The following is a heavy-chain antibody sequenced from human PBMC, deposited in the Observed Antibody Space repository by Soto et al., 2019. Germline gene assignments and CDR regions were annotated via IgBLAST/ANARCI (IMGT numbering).Heavy chain of an antibody. J-gene: IGHJ4*02. CDR1: GGSISSSSYY. V-gene: IGHV4-39*01. CDR3: ARLAPITMVRGDRDY. CDR2: IYYSGST. Sequence: SETLSLTCTVSGGSISSSSYYWGWIRQPPGKGLEWIGSIYYSGSTYYNPSLKSRVTISVDTSKNQFSLKLSSVTAADTAVYYCARLAPITMVRGDRDYWGQGTLVT. D-gene: IGHD3-10*01.